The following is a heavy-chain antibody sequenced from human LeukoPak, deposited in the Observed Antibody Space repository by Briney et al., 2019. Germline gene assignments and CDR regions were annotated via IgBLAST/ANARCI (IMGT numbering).Heavy chain of an antibody. V-gene: IGHV4-39*01. J-gene: IGHJ4*02. CDR3: ARHQVSGWSGYYDY. CDR1: GGSISSSSYY. Sequence: PSETLSLTCTVSGGSISSSSYYWGWIRQPPGKGLEWIGSIYYSGSTYYNPSLKSRVTISVDTSKNQFSLKLSSVTATDTAVYYCARHQVSGWSGYYDYWGQGTLVTVSS. CDR2: IYYSGST. D-gene: IGHD3-3*01.